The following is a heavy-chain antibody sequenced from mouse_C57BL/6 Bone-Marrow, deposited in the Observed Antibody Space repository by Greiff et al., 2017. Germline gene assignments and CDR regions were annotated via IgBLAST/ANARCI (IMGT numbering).Heavy chain of an antibody. CDR3: GRGGLNFYYGSRDY. D-gene: IGHD1-1*01. CDR2: IYPRSGNT. J-gene: IGHJ2*01. CDR1: GYTFTSYG. V-gene: IGHV1-81*01. Sequence: QVQLQQSGAELARPGASVKLSCKASGYTFTSYGISWVKQRTGQGLEWIGEIYPRSGNTYYNEKFKGKATLTADKSSSTAYMELRSLTSEDSAVYFCGRGGLNFYYGSRDYWGQGTTLTVSS.